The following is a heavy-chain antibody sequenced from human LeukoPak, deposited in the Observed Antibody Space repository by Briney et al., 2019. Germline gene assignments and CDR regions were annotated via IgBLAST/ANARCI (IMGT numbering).Heavy chain of an antibody. Sequence: GGSLRLSCAASGFTFSSYWMGWVRQAPGKGLEWVAFIRNDGTNKYYAESVKGRFTISRDNSKNTLYLQMNSLRAEDTAVYYCAKGTSYNWNDGWFDPWGNGILVTVSS. CDR3: AKGTSYNWNDGWFDP. CDR2: IRNDGTNK. V-gene: IGHV3-30*02. CDR1: GFTFSSYW. J-gene: IGHJ5*02. D-gene: IGHD1-20*01.